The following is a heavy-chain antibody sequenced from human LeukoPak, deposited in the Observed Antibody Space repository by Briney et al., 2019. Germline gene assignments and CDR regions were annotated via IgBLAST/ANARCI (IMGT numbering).Heavy chain of an antibody. CDR1: GGTFSSYA. CDR2: IIPIFGTA. J-gene: IGHJ4*02. V-gene: IGHV1-69*05. D-gene: IGHD1-26*01. CDR3: ARDGMPGSVGANPERRLDY. Sequence: SVKVSCKASGGTFSSYAISWVRQAPGQGLEWMGGIIPIFGTANYAQKFQGRVTITTDESTSTAYMELSSLRSEDTAVYYCARDGMPGSVGANPERRLDYWGQGTLVTVSS.